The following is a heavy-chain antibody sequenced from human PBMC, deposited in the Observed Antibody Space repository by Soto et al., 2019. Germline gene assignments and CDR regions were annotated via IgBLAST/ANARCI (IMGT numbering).Heavy chain of an antibody. V-gene: IGHV3-64D*08. CDR2: ISSNGGST. J-gene: IGHJ5*02. CDR1: GFTFSSYA. CDR3: AGYCSGGSCYSNNWFDP. D-gene: IGHD2-15*01. Sequence: PGGSLRLSCSASGFTFSSYAMHWVRQAPGKGLEYVSAISSNGGSTYYADSVKGRFTISRDNSKNTLYLQMSSLRAEDTAVYYCAGYCSGGSCYSNNWFDPWGQGTLVTVS.